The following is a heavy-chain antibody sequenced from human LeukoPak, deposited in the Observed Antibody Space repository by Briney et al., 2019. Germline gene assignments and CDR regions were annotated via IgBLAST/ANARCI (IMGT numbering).Heavy chain of an antibody. V-gene: IGHV3-30*18. Sequence: PGGSLRLSCAASGFTFSSYGMHWVRQAPGKGLEWVAVISYDGSNKYYADSVKGRFTISRDNSKNTLYLQMNSLRAEDTAVYYCAKDRGTSRTSWLFNYWGQGTLVTVSS. CDR2: ISYDGSNK. J-gene: IGHJ4*02. CDR3: AKDRGTSRTSWLFNY. D-gene: IGHD3-10*01. CDR1: GFTFSSYG.